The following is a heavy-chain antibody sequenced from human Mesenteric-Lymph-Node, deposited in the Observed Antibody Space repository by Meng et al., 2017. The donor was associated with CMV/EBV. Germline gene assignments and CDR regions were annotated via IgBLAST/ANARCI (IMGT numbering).Heavy chain of an antibody. J-gene: IGHJ4*02. CDR2: IYWNDDK. V-gene: IGHV2-5*01. Sequence: TCTFSGFSFSTSGVVVGVVRQPPGKALEWLGFIYWNDDKRYSPSLRSRLTITSDTSKNQVILIMTNMDPVDTATYYCAHRTFVTSVDYWGQGTLVTVSS. CDR1: GFSFSTSGVV. D-gene: IGHD4-11*01. CDR3: AHRTFVTSVDY.